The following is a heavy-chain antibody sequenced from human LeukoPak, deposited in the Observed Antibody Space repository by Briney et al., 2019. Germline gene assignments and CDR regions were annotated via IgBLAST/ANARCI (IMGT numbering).Heavy chain of an antibody. D-gene: IGHD6-13*01. V-gene: IGHV3-7*01. Sequence: PGGSLRLSCAASGFTFSSYAMSWVRQAPGKGLEWVANIRQDGSEKYYVDSVKGRFTISRDNAKNSLSLQMNSLRAEDTAMYYCARIKYNSNWWEAFDVWGQGTMVTVSS. CDR3: ARIKYNSNWWEAFDV. CDR2: IRQDGSEK. CDR1: GFTFSSYA. J-gene: IGHJ3*01.